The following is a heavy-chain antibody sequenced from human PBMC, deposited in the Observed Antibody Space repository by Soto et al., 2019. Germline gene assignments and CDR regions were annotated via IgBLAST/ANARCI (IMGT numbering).Heavy chain of an antibody. CDR1: DGSISNYY. CDR2: IFYSGIT. V-gene: IGHV4-59*01. D-gene: IGHD6-13*01. CDR3: ARAGWSDSWYFDY. Sequence: SETLSLTCTVSDGSISNYYWSWIRQPPGKGLEWIGYIFYSGITNYNPSLKSRVTISVDTSDNQFSLKLSSVTAADTAVYYCARAGWSDSWYFDYWGQGSLVTVSS. J-gene: IGHJ4*02.